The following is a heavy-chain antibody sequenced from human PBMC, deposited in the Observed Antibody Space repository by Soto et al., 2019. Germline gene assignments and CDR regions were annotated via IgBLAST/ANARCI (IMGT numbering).Heavy chain of an antibody. Sequence: QVQLVQSGAEVKKPGASVKVSCKASGYTFTSYDINWVRQATGQGLEWMGWMNPNSGNTGYAQKFQGRVTMTRNTSISTAYMNLSSPRSEATAVYYCARGSGGIPMGQGVFQDYYYYMDVCGKGPTLTVSS. CDR1: GYTFTSYD. V-gene: IGHV1-8*01. CDR3: ARGSGGIPMGQGVFQDYYYYMDV. J-gene: IGHJ6*03. D-gene: IGHD2-15*01. CDR2: MNPNSGNT.